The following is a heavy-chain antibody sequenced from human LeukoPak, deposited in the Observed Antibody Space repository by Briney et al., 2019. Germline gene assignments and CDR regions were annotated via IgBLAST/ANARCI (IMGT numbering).Heavy chain of an antibody. CDR1: GYTFTSYD. Sequence: ASVKVSCKASGYTFTSYDINWVRQATGQGLEWMGWMNPNSGNTGYAQKFQGRVTMTRNTSISTAYMELSSLRSEDTAVYYCARRGRYYGSGSWYYYYGMDVWGQGTTATVSS. CDR2: MNPNSGNT. V-gene: IGHV1-8*01. D-gene: IGHD3-10*01. CDR3: ARRGRYYGSGSWYYYYGMDV. J-gene: IGHJ6*02.